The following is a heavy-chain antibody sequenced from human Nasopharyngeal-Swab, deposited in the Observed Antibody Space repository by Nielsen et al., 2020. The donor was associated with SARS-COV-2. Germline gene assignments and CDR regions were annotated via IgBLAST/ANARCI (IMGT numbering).Heavy chain of an antibody. J-gene: IGHJ6*03. V-gene: IGHV3-30*18. D-gene: IGHD6-13*01. CDR2: ISYDGSNN. CDR3: AKTAGAADYYYYYYMDV. Sequence: VRQAPGKGLDGGAVISYDGSNNYYEDSVKGRFIISRDNSRKTLYLQMTSMRAEDAAVYYCAKTAGAADYYYYYYMDVWGKGTTVTVSS.